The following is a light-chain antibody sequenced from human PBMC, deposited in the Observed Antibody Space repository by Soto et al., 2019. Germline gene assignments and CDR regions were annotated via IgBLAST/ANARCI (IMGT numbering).Light chain of an antibody. CDR2: SAF. CDR3: LQYNSYPLT. CDR1: QGIGND. V-gene: IGKV1-17*01. Sequence: DIQMTQSPSSLSASVGDRVTITCRASQGIGNDLGWHQQQPGRAPKGLIYSAFILHSGVPSRFSGTGSGTEFTLTISSLQPEDFATYFCLQYNSYPLTFGGGTKVEIK. J-gene: IGKJ4*01.